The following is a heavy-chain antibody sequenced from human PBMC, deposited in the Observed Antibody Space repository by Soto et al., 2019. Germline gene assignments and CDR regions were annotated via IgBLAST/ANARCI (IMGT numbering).Heavy chain of an antibody. J-gene: IGHJ4*02. CDR3: ARDREDYGDQLPYYFDY. CDR2: ISGSSSYI. D-gene: IGHD4-17*01. V-gene: IGHV3-21*01. CDR1: GFTFSTYA. Sequence: EVQLLESGGGLVQPGGSLRLSCAASGFTFSTYAMSWVRQAPGKGLEWVSTISGSSSYIYYADSVKGRFTISRDNAKNSLYLQMNSLRAEDTAVYYCARDREDYGDQLPYYFDYWGQGTLVTVSS.